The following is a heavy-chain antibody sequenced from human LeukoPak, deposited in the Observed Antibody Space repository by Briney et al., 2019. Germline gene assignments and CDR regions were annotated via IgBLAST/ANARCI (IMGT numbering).Heavy chain of an antibody. CDR1: GGSISSGDYY. J-gene: IGHJ4*02. CDR2: IYYSGST. V-gene: IGHV4-30-4*01. CDR3: ARTGGTIDY. D-gene: IGHD2-8*02. Sequence: SETLSLTCTVSGGSISSGDYYWSWIRRPPGKGLEWIGYIYYSGSTYYNPSLKSRVTISVDTSKNQFSLKLSTVTAADTAVYYCARTGGTIDYWGQGTLVTVSS.